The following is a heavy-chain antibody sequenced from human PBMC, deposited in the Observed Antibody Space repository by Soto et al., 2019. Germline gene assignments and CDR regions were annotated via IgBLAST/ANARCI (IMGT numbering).Heavy chain of an antibody. CDR2: IYYSGST. CDR3: ARGRKLLWFGELLPSWFDP. Sequence: SETLSLTCTVSGGSISSGGYYWSWIRQHPGKGLEWIGYIYYSGSTYYNPSLKSRVTISVDTSKNQFSLKLSSVTAADTAVYYCARGRKLLWFGELLPSWFDPWGQGTLVTVSS. J-gene: IGHJ5*02. D-gene: IGHD3-10*01. V-gene: IGHV4-31*03. CDR1: GGSISSGGYY.